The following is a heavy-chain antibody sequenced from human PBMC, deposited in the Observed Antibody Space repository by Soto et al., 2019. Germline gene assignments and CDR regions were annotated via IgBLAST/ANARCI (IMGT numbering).Heavy chain of an antibody. J-gene: IGHJ2*01. Sequence: ASVKVSCKASGYTFTSYYMHWVRQAPGQGLERMGIINPSGGSTYYVQKFQGRVTMTRDTSTTTVYMELSSLRSEDTAVYYCARGGRDGYSYGYRTAWYFDLWGRGTLVTVSS. CDR3: ARGGRDGYSYGYRTAWYFDL. D-gene: IGHD5-18*01. CDR2: INPSGGST. V-gene: IGHV1-46*01. CDR1: GYTFTSYY.